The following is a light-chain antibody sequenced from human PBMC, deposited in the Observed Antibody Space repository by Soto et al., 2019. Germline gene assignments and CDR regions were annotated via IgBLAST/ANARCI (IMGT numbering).Light chain of an antibody. CDR2: SAS. Sequence: DIQMTQSPSSVSASAGDRVTITCRASQGISSWLAWYQQKPGKAPKLLIYSASSLQSEVPSRFSGSGSGTDFTVTISSLQPEDSPTYYCQQTKSFPLTFGPGTKVDLQ. V-gene: IGKV1-12*01. J-gene: IGKJ3*01. CDR1: QGISSW. CDR3: QQTKSFPLT.